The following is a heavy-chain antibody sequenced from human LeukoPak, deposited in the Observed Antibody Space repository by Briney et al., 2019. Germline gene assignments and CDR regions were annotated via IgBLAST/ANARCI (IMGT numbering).Heavy chain of an antibody. CDR2: ISYDGSNK. Sequence: PGGSLRLSCAASGFTFSSYAMHWVRQAPGKGLEWVAVISYDGSNKYYADSVKGRFTISRDNSKNTLYLQMNSLRAEDTAVYYCAREGLEHSDYWGQGTLVTVSS. CDR3: AREGLEHSDY. J-gene: IGHJ4*01. V-gene: IGHV3-30*01. D-gene: IGHD1-1*01. CDR1: GFTFSSYA.